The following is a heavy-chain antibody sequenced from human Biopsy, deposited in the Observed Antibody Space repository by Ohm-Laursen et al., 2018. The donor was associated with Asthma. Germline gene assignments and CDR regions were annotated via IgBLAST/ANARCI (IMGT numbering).Heavy chain of an antibody. CDR2: ISHDGTTE. Sequence: SLRLSCTASGFTFRKSAMHWVRQAPGKGLEWVAIISHDGTTEYYADSVKGRFTISRDNSRDTVSLQMNSLRADDTAVYYCAKGWYFDSWGQGTQVTVSS. CDR3: AKGWYFDS. D-gene: IGHD6-13*01. J-gene: IGHJ4*02. V-gene: IGHV3-30*18. CDR1: GFTFRKSA.